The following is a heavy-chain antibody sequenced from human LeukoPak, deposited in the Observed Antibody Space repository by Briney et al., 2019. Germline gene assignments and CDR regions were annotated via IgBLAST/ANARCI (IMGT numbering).Heavy chain of an antibody. CDR2: ISGSGGST. J-gene: IGHJ4*02. D-gene: IGHD4-11*01. CDR3: AKYTQATVTSYFVY. V-gene: IGHV3-23*01. Sequence: PGGSLRLPCAASGFTFSSYAMSWVRQAPGKGLEWVSAISGSGGSTYYADSVKGRFTISRDNSKNTLYLQMNSLRAEDTALYYCAKYTQATVTSYFVYWGQGTLVTVSS. CDR1: GFTFSSYA.